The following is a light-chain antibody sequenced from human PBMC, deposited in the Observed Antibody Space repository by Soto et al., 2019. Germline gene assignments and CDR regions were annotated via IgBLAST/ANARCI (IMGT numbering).Light chain of an antibody. V-gene: IGLV2-23*01. CDR3: CSYAGSSTLV. CDR1: SSDVGSYKF. J-gene: IGLJ3*02. CDR2: EGN. Sequence: QSALTQPASVSGSPGQSITISCTGTSSDVGSYKFVSWYQQHPGKAPKLMIYEGNKRPSGVSSRFSGSKSGNTASLTISGVQAEDEGDYHCCSYAGSSTLVFGGGTKLTVL.